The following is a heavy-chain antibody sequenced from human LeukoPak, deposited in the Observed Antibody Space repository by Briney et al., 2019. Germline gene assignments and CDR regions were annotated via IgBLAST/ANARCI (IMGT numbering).Heavy chain of an antibody. Sequence: SETLSLTCTVSGGSISSSSYYWGWIRQPPGKGLEWTGSIYYSGSTYYNPSLKSRVTISVDTSKNQFSLKLSSVTAADTAIYYCAREIRYIFGFGWFDPWGQGTLVIVSS. D-gene: IGHD3-3*02. J-gene: IGHJ5*02. CDR2: IYYSGST. CDR3: AREIRYIFGFGWFDP. V-gene: IGHV4-39*07. CDR1: GGSISSSSYY.